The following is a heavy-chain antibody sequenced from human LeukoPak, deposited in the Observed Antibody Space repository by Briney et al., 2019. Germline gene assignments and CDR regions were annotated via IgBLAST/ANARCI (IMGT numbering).Heavy chain of an antibody. D-gene: IGHD6-19*01. CDR1: GGSISSYY. CDR3: ARASSGWPYYYYYGMDV. J-gene: IGHJ6*02. Sequence: PSETLSLTCTVSGGSISSYYWSWIRQPPGKGLEWIGYIYYSGSTNYNPSLKSRVTISVDTSKNQFSLKLSSVTAADTAVYYCARASSGWPYYYYYGMDVWGQGTTVTVSS. V-gene: IGHV4-59*01. CDR2: IYYSGST.